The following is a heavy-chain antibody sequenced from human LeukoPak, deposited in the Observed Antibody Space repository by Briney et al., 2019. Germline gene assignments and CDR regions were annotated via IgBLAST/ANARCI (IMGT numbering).Heavy chain of an antibody. J-gene: IGHJ1*01. CDR1: GFTFSSYG. CDR2: ISGSDGAT. Sequence: GGSLRLSCAASGFTFSSYGMSWVRQSPGKGLEWVSAISGSDGATYYADSVEGRFTISRDNSKNTLYLQMNSLRAEDTAVYYCAKDSPVATVWGQGTLVTVSS. D-gene: IGHD6-13*01. V-gene: IGHV3-23*01. CDR3: AKDSPVATV.